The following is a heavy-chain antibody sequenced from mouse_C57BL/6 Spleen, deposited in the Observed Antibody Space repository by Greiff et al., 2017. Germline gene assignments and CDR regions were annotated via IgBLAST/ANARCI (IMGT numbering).Heavy chain of an antibody. CDR1: GFTFSSYG. CDR3: ARHWDD. Sequence: DVKLVESGGDLVKPGGSLKLSCAASGFTFSSYGMSWVRQTPDKRLEWVATISSGGSSTYYPDSVKGRFTISRDNAKNTLYLQMSSLKSEDTAMYYCARHWDDWGPGTTLSVAS. V-gene: IGHV5-6*02. CDR2: ISSGGSST. D-gene: IGHD4-1*01. J-gene: IGHJ2*01.